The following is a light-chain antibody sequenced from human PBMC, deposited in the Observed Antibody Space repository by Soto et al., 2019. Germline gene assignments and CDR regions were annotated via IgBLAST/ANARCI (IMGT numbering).Light chain of an antibody. V-gene: IGKV1-39*01. J-gene: IGKJ1*01. CDR3: QQSNSITWT. CDR1: QGISTY. CDR2: AAS. Sequence: DIQMTQSGSSPSASVGDSVTITCRASQGISTYLNWYQQKPGKAPKVLIYAASSLQSGVPSRFSGSGSETDFTLTISSLQPEDFATYSCQQSNSITWTFGQGTKVDIK.